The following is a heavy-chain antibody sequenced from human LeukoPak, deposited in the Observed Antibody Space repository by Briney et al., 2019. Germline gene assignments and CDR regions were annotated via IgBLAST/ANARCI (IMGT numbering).Heavy chain of an antibody. CDR1: GFTVSSNY. D-gene: IGHD6-19*01. J-gene: IGHJ4*02. CDR2: IYSGGST. V-gene: IGHV3-53*01. CDR3: ARVSTSGCIDY. Sequence: PGGSLRLSCAASGFTVSSNYMSWVRQAPGKGLEWVSVIYSGGSTYYADSVKGRFTISRDNSKNTLYLQMNSLRAEDTAVYYCARVSTSGCIDYWGQGTLVTVSS.